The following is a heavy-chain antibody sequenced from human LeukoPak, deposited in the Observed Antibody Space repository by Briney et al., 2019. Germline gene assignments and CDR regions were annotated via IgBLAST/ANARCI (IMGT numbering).Heavy chain of an antibody. V-gene: IGHV4-34*01. CDR3: AGGGGTMVP. Sequence: KSSETLSLTCGVYGGSLSGWSWIRQPPGKGLEWIGEINHSGSTNYNPSLKSRVTISVDTSKNQFSLKLSSVTAADTAVYYCAGGGGTMVPWGQGTLVTVSS. J-gene: IGHJ5*02. D-gene: IGHD3-10*01. CDR2: INHSGST. CDR1: GGSLSG.